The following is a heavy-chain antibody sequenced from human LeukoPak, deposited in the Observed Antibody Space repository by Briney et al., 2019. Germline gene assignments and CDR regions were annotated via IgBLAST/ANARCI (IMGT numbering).Heavy chain of an antibody. D-gene: IGHD3-3*01. V-gene: IGHV4-34*01. J-gene: IGHJ6*02. CDR1: GGSFSGYY. CDR2: INHSGST. Sequence: SETLSLTCAVYGGSFSGYYWSWIRQPPGKGLEWIGEINHSGSTNYNPSLKSRVTISVDTSKNQFSLKLSSVTAEDTAVYYCARFTLGALRSYGMDVWGQGTTVTVSS. CDR3: ARFTLGALRSYGMDV.